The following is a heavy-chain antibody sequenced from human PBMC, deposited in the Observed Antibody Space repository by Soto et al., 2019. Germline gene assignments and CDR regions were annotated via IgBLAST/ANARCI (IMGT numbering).Heavy chain of an antibody. CDR2: INPNSGGT. Sequence: ASVKVSCKASGYTFTGYYMHWVRQAPGQGLEWMGWINPNSGGTNYAQKFQGRVTMTRDTSISTAYMELSRLRSDDTAVYYCAMGDQDQAMVAGFDPWGQGTLVTVSS. V-gene: IGHV1-2*02. J-gene: IGHJ5*02. CDR3: AMGDQDQAMVAGFDP. CDR1: GYTFTGYY. D-gene: IGHD5-18*01.